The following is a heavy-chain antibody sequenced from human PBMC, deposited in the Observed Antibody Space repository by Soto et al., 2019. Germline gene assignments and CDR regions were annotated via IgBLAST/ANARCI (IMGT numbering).Heavy chain of an antibody. V-gene: IGHV3-48*03. CDR3: ARDGSSPDYYYGMDV. CDR2: ISRSGSTL. J-gene: IGHJ6*02. D-gene: IGHD6-6*01. Sequence: PGGSLRLSFAASGFTFSRYEMNWVRQAPGKGLEWVSYISRSGSTLYYADSVKVRFTISRDNAKNSLYLQMNSLRAEDTAVYYCARDGSSPDYYYGMDVWGQGTTVTVSS. CDR1: GFTFSRYE.